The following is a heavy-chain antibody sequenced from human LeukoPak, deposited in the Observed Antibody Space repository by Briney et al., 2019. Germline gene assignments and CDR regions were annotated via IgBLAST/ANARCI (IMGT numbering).Heavy chain of an antibody. V-gene: IGHV1-69-2*01. D-gene: IGHD3-3*01. J-gene: IGHJ4*02. CDR1: GYTFTDYY. CDR3: ATLGNDFWSGYPSRTFDY. CDR2: VDPEDGET. Sequence: ASVKVSCKVSGYTFTDYYMHWVQQAPGKGLEWMGLVDPEDGETIYAEKFQGRVTITADTSTDTAYMELSGLRSEDTAVYYCATLGNDFWSGYPSRTFDYWGQGTLVTVSS.